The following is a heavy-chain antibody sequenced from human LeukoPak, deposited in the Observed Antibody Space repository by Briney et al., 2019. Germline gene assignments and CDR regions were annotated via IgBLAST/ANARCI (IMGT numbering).Heavy chain of an antibody. D-gene: IGHD6-13*01. J-gene: IGHJ6*03. CDR1: GGSISSSSYY. Sequence: SETLSLTCTVSGGSISSSSYYWGWIRQPPGKGLEWIGSIYYSGSTYYNPSLKSRVTISVDTSKNQFSLKLSSVTAADTAVYYCARDLCSSSWYGYYYYYYYMDVWGKGTTVTVSS. V-gene: IGHV4-39*07. CDR2: IYYSGST. CDR3: ARDLCSSSWYGYYYYYYYMDV.